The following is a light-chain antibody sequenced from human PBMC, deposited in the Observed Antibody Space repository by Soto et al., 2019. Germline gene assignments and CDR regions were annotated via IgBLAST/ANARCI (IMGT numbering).Light chain of an antibody. CDR1: FGSVSTRNW. CDR3: ALSVGDGILE. CDR2: NTN. Sequence: QTVVTQEPSFSVSPGGTVTLTCGWSFGSVSTRNWPSWYQQIPGQAPRTLIYNTNIRFPGVPDRFSGSILGDKAALTITGAHVDDESHYFCALSVGDGILEFGGGTKVTVL. J-gene: IGLJ2*01. V-gene: IGLV8-61*01.